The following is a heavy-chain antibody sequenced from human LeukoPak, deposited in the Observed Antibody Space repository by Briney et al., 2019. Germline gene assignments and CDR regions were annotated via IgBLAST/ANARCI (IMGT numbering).Heavy chain of an antibody. CDR3: ARTTGGYCTSTSCLFEY. D-gene: IGHD2-2*01. Sequence: ASVNVSCRPSGFTLTDYYIHWVRQAPGQGLEGMGWINPNSGTTNFAQKFQGTVTMTRDTSISTAYMELSTLRSHDPAVYYCARTTGGYCTSTSCLFEYWGQGTLVTVSS. V-gene: IGHV1-2*02. CDR2: INPNSGTT. J-gene: IGHJ4*02. CDR1: GFTLTDYY.